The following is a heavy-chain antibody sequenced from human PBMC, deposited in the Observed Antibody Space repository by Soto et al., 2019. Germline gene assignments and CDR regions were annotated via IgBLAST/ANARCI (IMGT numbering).Heavy chain of an antibody. J-gene: IGHJ4*02. CDR3: AKPGRSSSWSHYFDY. CDR2: ISYDGSNK. CDR1: GFTFSSYG. V-gene: IGHV3-30*18. Sequence: GGSLRLSCAASGFTFSSYGMHWVRQAPGKGLEWVAVISYDGSNKYYADSVKGRFTISRDNSKNTLYLQMNSLRAEDTAVYYCAKPGRSSSWSHYFDYWGQGTLVTVSS. D-gene: IGHD6-13*01.